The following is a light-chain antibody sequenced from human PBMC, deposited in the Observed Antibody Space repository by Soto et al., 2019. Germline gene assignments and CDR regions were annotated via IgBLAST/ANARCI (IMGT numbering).Light chain of an antibody. CDR1: QSFSSF. J-gene: IGKJ1*01. V-gene: IGKV3-11*01. Sequence: IVLTQSPGTLSLSPGERSTLACRASQSFSSFFSWYQQKPGQAPRLLIYDASIRATGIPARFSGSGSGTDFTLTISSLEPEDFAVYYCQHRSNWWTFGPGTKVDIK. CDR2: DAS. CDR3: QHRSNWWT.